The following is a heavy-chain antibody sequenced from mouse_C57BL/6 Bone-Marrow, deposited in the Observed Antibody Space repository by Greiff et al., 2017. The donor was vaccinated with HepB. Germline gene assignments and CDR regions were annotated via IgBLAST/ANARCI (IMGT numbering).Heavy chain of an antibody. Sequence: QVQLQQPGAELVKPGASVKLSCKASGYTFTSYWMHWVKQRPGQGLEWIGRIHPNSGSTNYNEKFKSKATLTVDKSSSTAYMQLSSLTSEDSAVYYCARRGVVKWYFDVWGTGTTVTVSS. CDR2: IHPNSGST. CDR1: GYTFTSYW. D-gene: IGHD1-1*01. V-gene: IGHV1-64*01. J-gene: IGHJ1*03. CDR3: ARRGVVKWYFDV.